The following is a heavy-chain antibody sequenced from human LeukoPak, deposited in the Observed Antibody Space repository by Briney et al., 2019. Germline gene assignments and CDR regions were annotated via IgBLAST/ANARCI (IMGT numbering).Heavy chain of an antibody. J-gene: IGHJ4*02. D-gene: IGHD2-15*01. CDR3: AKGGEVVSATRVDY. Sequence: GGSLRLSCAASGFTFSSYAMSWVREAPGKGLEWVSALSGSGGSTYYADSVKGRFTISRENSKNTLYLQMNSLRAEDTAVYYCAKGGEVVSATRVDYWGQGTLVSVSS. CDR1: GFTFSSYA. V-gene: IGHV3-23*01. CDR2: LSGSGGST.